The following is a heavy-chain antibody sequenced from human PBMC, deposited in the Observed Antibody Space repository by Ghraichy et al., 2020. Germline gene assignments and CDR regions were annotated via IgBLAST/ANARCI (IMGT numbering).Heavy chain of an antibody. CDR1: GGSISSSSYY. CDR2: IYYSGST. J-gene: IGHJ5*02. Sequence: SETLSLTCTVSGGSISSSSYYWGWIRQPPGKGLEWIGSIYYSGSTYYNPSLKSRVTISVDTSKNQFSLKLSSVTAADTAVYYCARGDIVLMVYAIRGWFDPWGQGTLVTVSS. V-gene: IGHV4-39*07. CDR3: ARGDIVLMVYAIRGWFDP. D-gene: IGHD2-8*01.